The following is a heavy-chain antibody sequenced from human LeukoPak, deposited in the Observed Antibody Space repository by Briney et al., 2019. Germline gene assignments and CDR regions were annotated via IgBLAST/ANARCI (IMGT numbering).Heavy chain of an antibody. D-gene: IGHD2-2*01. J-gene: IGHJ6*02. CDR1: GGSISSSSYY. CDR2: IYYSGST. V-gene: IGHV4-39*01. Sequence: SETLSLTCTVSGGSISSSSYYWGWIRQPPGKGLEWIGSIYYSGSTYYNPSLKSRVTISVDTSKNQFSLKLSSVTAADTAVYYCARGVSTGVVVPAAIWYYGMDVWGQGTMVTVSS. CDR3: ARGVSTGVVVPAAIWYYGMDV.